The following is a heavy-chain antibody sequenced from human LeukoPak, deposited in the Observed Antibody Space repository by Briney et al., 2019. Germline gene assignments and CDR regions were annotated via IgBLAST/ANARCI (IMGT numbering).Heavy chain of an antibody. CDR3: ARGDSSGYYYFDY. V-gene: IGHV1-2*02. D-gene: IGHD3-22*01. CDR2: INPNSGGT. CDR1: GYTFTGYY. J-gene: IGHJ4*02. Sequence: GASVKVSCKASGYTFTGYYMHWVRQAPGQGLEWMGWINPNSGGTNYAQKLQGRVTMTRDTSISTAYMELSRLRSDDTAVYYCARGDSSGYYYFDYWGQGTLVTVSS.